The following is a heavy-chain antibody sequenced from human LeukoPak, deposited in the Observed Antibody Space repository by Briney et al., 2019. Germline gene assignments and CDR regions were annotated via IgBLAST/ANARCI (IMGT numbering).Heavy chain of an antibody. CDR3: AREVFWVYDSSGYLDAFDI. CDR2: IIPILGIA. D-gene: IGHD3-22*01. Sequence: ASVKVSRKASGGTFSSYAISWVRQAPGQGLEWMGRIIPILGIANYAQKFQGRVTITADKSTSTAYMELSSLRSEDTAVYYCAREVFWVYDSSGYLDAFDIWGQGTMVTVSS. V-gene: IGHV1-69*04. J-gene: IGHJ3*02. CDR1: GGTFSSYA.